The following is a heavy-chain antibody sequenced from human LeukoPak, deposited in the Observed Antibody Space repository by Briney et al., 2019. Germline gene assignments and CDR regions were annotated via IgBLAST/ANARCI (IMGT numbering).Heavy chain of an antibody. Sequence: SETLSLTCTVSGGSISSYYWSWIRQPPGKGLEWIGYIYYSGSTNYNPSLKSRVTISVDTSKDQFSLKLSSVTAADTAVYYCARMYSSSWYYFDYWGQGTLVTVSS. CDR3: ARMYSSSWYYFDY. V-gene: IGHV4-59*08. CDR1: GGSISSYY. CDR2: IYYSGST. D-gene: IGHD6-13*01. J-gene: IGHJ4*02.